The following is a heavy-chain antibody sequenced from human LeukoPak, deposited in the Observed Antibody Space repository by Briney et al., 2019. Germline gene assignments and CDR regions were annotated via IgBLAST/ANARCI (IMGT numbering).Heavy chain of an antibody. CDR1: GYSFSAYT. J-gene: IGHJ4*02. Sequence: GASVRVSCKASGYSFSAYTVSSVRQAPGQGLEWMGGIIPIFGTANYAQKFQGRVTITADESTSTAYLELSSLRSEDTAVYYCARSVAGFIAYVDYWGQGTLVTVSS. D-gene: IGHD6-19*01. V-gene: IGHV1-69*13. CDR2: IIPIFGTA. CDR3: ARSVAGFIAYVDY.